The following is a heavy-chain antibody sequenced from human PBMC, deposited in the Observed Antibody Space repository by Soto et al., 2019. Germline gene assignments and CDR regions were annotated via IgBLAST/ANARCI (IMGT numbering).Heavy chain of an antibody. J-gene: IGHJ5*02. CDR3: ARVVAGDCTHVRCYSGSWFDP. D-gene: IGHD2-21*01. Sequence: PXGILSLTFTVSGGAISKSSWSWIRQSPGKGLEWIGNTFNSGNPNYNPALKSRVSISLDMSKNQFSLELTSVTAADTAVYFCARVVAGDCTHVRCYSGSWFDPWGQRTLVTVSS. CDR1: GGAISKSS. CDR2: TFNSGNP. V-gene: IGHV4-59*01.